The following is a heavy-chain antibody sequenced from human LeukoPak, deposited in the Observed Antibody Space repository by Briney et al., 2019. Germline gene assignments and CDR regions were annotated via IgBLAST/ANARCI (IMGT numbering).Heavy chain of an antibody. D-gene: IGHD2-15*01. J-gene: IGHJ4*02. Sequence: PGGSLRLSCAASGFTLRTYGTHWVRQAPGKGLERVAFIRNDESNKYYADSVKGRFTISRDNSKNTLYLQMNSLRPEDTAVYFCAKVIGGSSFWYARGFDYWGQGTLVTVSS. CDR1: GFTLRTYG. CDR3: AKVIGGSSFWYARGFDY. V-gene: IGHV3-30*02. CDR2: IRNDESNK.